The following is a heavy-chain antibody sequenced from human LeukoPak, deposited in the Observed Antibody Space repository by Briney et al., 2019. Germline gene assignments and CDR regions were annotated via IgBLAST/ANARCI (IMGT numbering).Heavy chain of an antibody. J-gene: IGHJ4*02. CDR3: ARRSTNSKGWYHFDN. Sequence: PGESLGLSFAASGFPLNSNYMGRVRQGPGPGLEWVSYINNGGDTNHADSVKGRFTISRDNSKNTLYLQMNSLGVEDTAVYFCARRSTNSKGWYHFDNWGQGTLVTVST. CDR1: GFPLNSNY. V-gene: IGHV3-53*01. D-gene: IGHD6-19*01. CDR2: INNGGDT.